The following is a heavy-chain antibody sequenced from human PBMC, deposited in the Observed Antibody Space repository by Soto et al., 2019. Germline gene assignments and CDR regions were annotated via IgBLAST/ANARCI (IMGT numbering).Heavy chain of an antibody. V-gene: IGHV1-3*01. J-gene: IGHJ6*02. Sequence: VASVKVSCKASGYTFTSYAMHWVRQAPGQRLEWMGWINAGNGNTKYSQKFQGRVTITRDTSASTAYMELSSLRSEDTAVYYCERDRKDIAVVPADTSRGTPPPGAHRGMDVWGQGTTVTVSS. CDR1: GYTFTSYA. D-gene: IGHD2-2*01. CDR3: ERDRKDIAVVPADTSRGTPPPGAHRGMDV. CDR2: INAGNGNT.